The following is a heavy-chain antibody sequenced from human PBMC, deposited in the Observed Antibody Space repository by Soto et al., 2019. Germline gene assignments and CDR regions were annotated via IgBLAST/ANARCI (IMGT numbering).Heavy chain of an antibody. CDR1: GFTFSSYA. J-gene: IGHJ4*02. CDR3: ARDHRVYDFWSGFFDVLDY. CDR2: ISSNGGST. V-gene: IGHV3-64*01. Sequence: GVLRLSCAASGFTFSSYAMHWVRQAPGKGLEYVSAISSNGGSTYYANSVKGRFTISRDNSKNTLYLQMGSLRAEDMAVYYCARDHRVYDFWSGFFDVLDYWGQGTLVTVSS. D-gene: IGHD3-3*01.